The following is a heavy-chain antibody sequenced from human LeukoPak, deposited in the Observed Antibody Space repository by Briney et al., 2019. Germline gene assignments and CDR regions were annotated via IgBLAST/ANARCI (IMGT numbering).Heavy chain of an antibody. CDR3: ARGSIVVAAHAGAFDI. Sequence: SETLSLTCTVSGGSISSYYWSWIRQPPGKGLEWIAYIYYSASTNYNPSLKSRVTISIDTSKNQFSLKLSSVTAADTAVYYCARGSIVVAAHAGAFDIWGQGTMVTVSP. CDR2: IYYSAST. V-gene: IGHV4-59*01. J-gene: IGHJ3*02. CDR1: GGSISSYY. D-gene: IGHD6-19*01.